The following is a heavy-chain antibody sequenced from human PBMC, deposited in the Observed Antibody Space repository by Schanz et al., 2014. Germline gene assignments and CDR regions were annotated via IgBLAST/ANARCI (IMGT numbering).Heavy chain of an antibody. J-gene: IGHJ4*02. D-gene: IGHD2-2*01. CDR3: VKEGTVVSGYPRDH. CDR2: IYSGGIT. CDR1: GFTVSSNY. Sequence: EVQLVESGGGLIQPGGSLRLSCVASGFTVSSNYMSWVRQAPGKGLECVSVIYSGGITKYVDSVKGRFIISRDYSKNTVYLQMSSLRAEDTAVYYCVKEGTVVSGYPRDHWGQGTLVTVSS. V-gene: IGHV3-53*01.